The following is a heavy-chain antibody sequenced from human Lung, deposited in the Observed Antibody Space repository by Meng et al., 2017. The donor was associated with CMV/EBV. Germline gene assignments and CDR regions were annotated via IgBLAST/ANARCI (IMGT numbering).Heavy chain of an antibody. D-gene: IGHD3-10*01. Sequence: GESLKISCAVSGINFNTYWMNWVRQVPGKGLVWLSRIYSDGISIRYADSVKGRFTISRDNTKSTLYLQMNGLRAEDTAVYYCAREPRRGAFDFWGQGTMVTVSS. CDR2: IYSDGISI. J-gene: IGHJ3*01. V-gene: IGHV3-74*01. CDR1: GINFNTYW. CDR3: AREPRRGAFDF.